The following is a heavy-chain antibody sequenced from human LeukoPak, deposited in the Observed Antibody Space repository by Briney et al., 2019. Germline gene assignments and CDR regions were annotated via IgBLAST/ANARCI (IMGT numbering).Heavy chain of an antibody. CDR3: ARGGDRSFDY. CDR1: GVSISSNLW. V-gene: IGHV4-4*02. J-gene: IGHJ4*02. D-gene: IGHD3-10*01. CDR2: IHHSGSI. Sequence: SETLSLTCAVSGVSISSNLWWTWVRQPPGKGLEWIAEIHHSGSINYNPSLKSRVTISVDKAKNQFSLNLNSVTAADTAVYYCARGGDRSFDYWGQGALVTISS.